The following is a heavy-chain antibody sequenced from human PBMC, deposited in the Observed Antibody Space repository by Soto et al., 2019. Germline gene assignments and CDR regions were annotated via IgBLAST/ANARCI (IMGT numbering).Heavy chain of an antibody. Sequence: ASVTVSCKASGYTFTSYAMHWVRQAPGQRLEWMGWINAGNGNTKYSQKFQGRVTITRDTSASTAYMELSSLRSEDTAVYYCARGNWNSYFDYWGQGTLVTVSS. D-gene: IGHD1-1*01. CDR2: INAGNGNT. J-gene: IGHJ4*02. CDR3: ARGNWNSYFDY. V-gene: IGHV1-3*01. CDR1: GYTFTSYA.